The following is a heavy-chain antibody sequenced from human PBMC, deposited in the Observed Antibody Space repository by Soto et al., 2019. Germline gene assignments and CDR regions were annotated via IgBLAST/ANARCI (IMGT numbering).Heavy chain of an antibody. CDR3: ARDPRSYDYIWGRQNDY. CDR2: IWSDGSNE. V-gene: IGHV3-33*01. J-gene: IGHJ4*02. D-gene: IGHD3-16*01. CDR1: GFTFSSYG. Sequence: QVQLVESGGGVVQPGRSLRLSCAASGFTFSSYGMHWVRQVPGTGLEWVAVIWSDGSNEYYADSVKGRFTISRDNSKNTLYLQMNSLRAEDTAVYYCARDPRSYDYIWGRQNDYWGQGTLVTVSS.